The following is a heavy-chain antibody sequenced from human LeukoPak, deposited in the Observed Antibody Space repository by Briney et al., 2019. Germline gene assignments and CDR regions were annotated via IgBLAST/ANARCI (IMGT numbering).Heavy chain of an antibody. D-gene: IGHD2-2*01. Sequence: SETLSLTCTVSGGSINSYYWGWIRQPPGKGLEWIGYIYYSGSTNYNPSLKSRVTISVDTSKNQFSLKMSSVTAADTAVYYCARLSVIPPNDAFDLWGQGTMVTVSS. J-gene: IGHJ3*01. CDR1: GGSINSYY. CDR2: IYYSGST. V-gene: IGHV4-59*12. CDR3: ARLSVIPPNDAFDL.